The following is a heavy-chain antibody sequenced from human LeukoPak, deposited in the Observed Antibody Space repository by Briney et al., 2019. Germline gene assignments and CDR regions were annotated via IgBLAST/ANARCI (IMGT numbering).Heavy chain of an antibody. CDR3: AKVRDCGGDCSAFDS. CDR2: VYYTVST. Sequence: SQTLSLTCTVSGGPLSDGDYYWSWIRQPPGKGLEWIGYVYYTVSTYYNPSLKSRVTISVDTSKSQFSLELTSVTAADTAVYYCAKVRDCGGDCSAFDSWGQGTLVTVSS. J-gene: IGHJ4*02. D-gene: IGHD2-21*02. V-gene: IGHV4-30-4*01. CDR1: GGPLSDGDYY.